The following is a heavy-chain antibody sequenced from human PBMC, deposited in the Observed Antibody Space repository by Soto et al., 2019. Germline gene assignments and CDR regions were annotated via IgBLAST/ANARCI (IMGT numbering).Heavy chain of an antibody. J-gene: IGHJ4*02. V-gene: IGHV1-46*01. CDR1: GYTFTSYY. D-gene: IGHD1-1*01. CDR2: INPSGGST. CDR3: AKSVYNWNDGFFDY. Sequence: EASVKVSCKASGYTFTSYYMHWVRQAPGQGLEWMGIINPSGGSTSHAQKFQGRVTMTRDTSTSTVYMELNSLRAEDTAVYYCAKSVYNWNDGFFDYWGQGTLVTVSS.